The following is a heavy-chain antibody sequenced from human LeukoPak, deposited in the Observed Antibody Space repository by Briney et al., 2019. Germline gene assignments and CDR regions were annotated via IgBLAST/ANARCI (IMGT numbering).Heavy chain of an antibody. CDR1: GYTFTSYY. D-gene: IGHD5-18*01. Sequence: ASVKVSCTASGYTFTSYYMHWVRQAPGQRLKWLRIINPSGGSTSYAQEFQGRVTMTRDTSTSTVYMELSSLRSEDTAVYYCARSLQLWPDYYYYYMDVWGKGTTVTVSS. CDR3: ARSLQLWPDYYYYYMDV. CDR2: INPSGGST. V-gene: IGHV1-46*01. J-gene: IGHJ6*03.